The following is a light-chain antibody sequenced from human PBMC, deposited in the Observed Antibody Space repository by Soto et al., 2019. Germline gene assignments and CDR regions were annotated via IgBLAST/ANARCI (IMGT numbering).Light chain of an antibody. J-gene: IGKJ4*01. CDR3: QQRSKWPPG. CDR1: QSISSY. V-gene: IGKV3-11*01. CDR2: DAS. Sequence: EIVLTQSPATLSLSPGERATLSCRASQSISSYLAWYQQKPGQAPRLLIYDASNRATGIPPRISGSGSGTDFTLPISSLEPEDLAVYYCQQRSKWPPGFGGGTKVEIK.